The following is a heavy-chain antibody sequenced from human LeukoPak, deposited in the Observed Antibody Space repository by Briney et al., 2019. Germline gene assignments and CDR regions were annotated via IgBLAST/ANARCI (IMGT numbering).Heavy chain of an antibody. CDR3: AHASSSWYPNYYYGMDV. Sequence: PGGSLRLSCAASGFTFSSYAMSWVRQAPGKGLEWVSAISGSGGSTYYADSVEGRFTISRDNSKNTLYLQMNSLRAEDTAVYYCAHASSSWYPNYYYGMDVWGQGTTVTVSS. CDR2: ISGSGGST. CDR1: GFTFSSYA. D-gene: IGHD6-13*01. V-gene: IGHV3-23*01. J-gene: IGHJ6*02.